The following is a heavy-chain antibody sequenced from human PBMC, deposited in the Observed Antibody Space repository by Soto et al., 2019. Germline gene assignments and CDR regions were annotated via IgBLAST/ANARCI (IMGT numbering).Heavy chain of an antibody. Sequence: QVQLVQSGAEVKKPGASVKVSCKASGYTFTSYDINWVRQATGQGLEWMGWMNPNSGNTGYAQKFQGRGTMTRNTSISTAYMELSSPRSEDTAVYYCARWPDGYYYYGMDVWGQGTTVTVSS. V-gene: IGHV1-8*01. CDR2: MNPNSGNT. CDR1: GYTFTSYD. J-gene: IGHJ6*02. CDR3: ARWPDGYYYYGMDV.